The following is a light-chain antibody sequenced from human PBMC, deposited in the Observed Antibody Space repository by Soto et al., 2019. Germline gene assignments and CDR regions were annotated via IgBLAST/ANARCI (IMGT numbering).Light chain of an antibody. J-gene: IGLJ2*01. V-gene: IGLV2-14*01. CDR2: EVR. Sequence: QSVLTQPASVSGSPGQSITISCTGTSSDVGDYNYVSWYQQHPGKAPKLMIYEVRNRPSGVSNRFSGSKSGNTASLTISGLQAEDEADYYCSSYTTSTNAIFGGGTQLTVL. CDR3: SSYTTSTNAI. CDR1: SSDVGDYNY.